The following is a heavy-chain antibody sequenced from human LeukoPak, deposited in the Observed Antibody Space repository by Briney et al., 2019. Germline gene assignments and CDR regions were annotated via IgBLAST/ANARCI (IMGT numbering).Heavy chain of an antibody. J-gene: IGHJ4*02. Sequence: SETLSLTCAVYGGSFSGYYWSWIRQPPGKGLEWIGEINHSGSTNYNPSLKSRVTISVDTSKNQFSLKLSSVTAADTAVYYCARGSDDSRAFDHWGQGTLVTVSS. CDR3: ARGSDDSRAFDH. D-gene: IGHD6-25*01. CDR1: GGSFSGYY. CDR2: INHSGST. V-gene: IGHV4-34*01.